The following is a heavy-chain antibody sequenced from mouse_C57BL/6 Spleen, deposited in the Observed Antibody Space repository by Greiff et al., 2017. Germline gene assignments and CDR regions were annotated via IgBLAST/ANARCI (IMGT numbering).Heavy chain of an antibody. CDR1: GFSLTSYG. Sequence: VQRVESGPGLVQPSQSLSITCTVSGFSLTSYGVHWVRQSPGKGLEWLGVIWSGGSTDYNAAFISRLSISKDNSKSQVFFKMNSLQADDTAIYYCAKLWSHGGSAMDYWGQGTSVTVSS. CDR2: IWSGGST. J-gene: IGHJ4*01. CDR3: AKLWSHGGSAMDY. V-gene: IGHV2-2*01. D-gene: IGHD1-1*02.